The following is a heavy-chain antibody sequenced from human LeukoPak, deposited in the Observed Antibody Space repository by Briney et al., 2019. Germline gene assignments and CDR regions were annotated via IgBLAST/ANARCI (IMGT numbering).Heavy chain of an antibody. Sequence: GGSLRLSCAASGFTFSSYAMSWVRQAPGKGLEWVSAISGSGGSTYYADSVKGRFTISRDNSKNTLYLQMNSLRAEDTAVYYCARFTDFWSGYDYWGQGTLVTVSS. CDR2: ISGSGGST. J-gene: IGHJ4*02. V-gene: IGHV3-23*01. CDR1: GFTFSSYA. D-gene: IGHD3-3*01. CDR3: ARFTDFWSGYDY.